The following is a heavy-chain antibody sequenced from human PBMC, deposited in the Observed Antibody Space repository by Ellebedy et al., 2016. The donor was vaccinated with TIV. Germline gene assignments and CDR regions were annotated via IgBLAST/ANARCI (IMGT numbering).Heavy chain of an antibody. J-gene: IGHJ3*01. CDR1: GFSLSSSRES. D-gene: IGHD3-16*01. CDR3: SRASFGGARSGSAFDV. CDR2: IDWDDDK. Sequence: SGPTLVXPTPTLTLTCSFSGFSLSSSRESVSWIRQSPGKALEWLARIDWDDDKYYNTSLETRLTVSKDASKNQVVLTVADRDLVDTGTYFCSRASFGGARSGSAFDVWGPGAVVTVSS. V-gene: IGHV2-70*11.